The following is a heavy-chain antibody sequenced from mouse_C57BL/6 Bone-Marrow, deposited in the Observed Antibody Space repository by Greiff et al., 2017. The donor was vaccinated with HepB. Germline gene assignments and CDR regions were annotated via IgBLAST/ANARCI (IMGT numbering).Heavy chain of an antibody. J-gene: IGHJ4*01. CDR1: GFTFSDYY. V-gene: IGHV5-12*01. Sequence: EVMLVESGGGLVQPGGSLKLSCAASGFTFSDYYMYWVRQTPEKRLEWVAYISNGGGSTYYPDTVKGRFTISRDNAKNTLYLQMSRLKSEDTAMYYCAREGLKGNAMDYWGQGTSVTVSS. CDR3: AREGLKGNAMDY. CDR2: ISNGGGST.